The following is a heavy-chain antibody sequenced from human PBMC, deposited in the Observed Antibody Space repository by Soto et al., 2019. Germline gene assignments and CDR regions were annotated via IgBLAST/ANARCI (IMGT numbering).Heavy chain of an antibody. CDR3: ARDQGGCSGGSCHNWFAP. D-gene: IGHD2-15*01. CDR1: GGSISSGGYY. V-gene: IGHV4-31*03. CDR2: IYYSGST. J-gene: IGHJ5*02. Sequence: SETVSLTCTVSGGSISSGGYYWSWIRQHPGKGLEWIGYIYYSGSTYYNPSLKSRVTISVDTSKNQFSLKLSSVTAADTAVYYCARDQGGCSGGSCHNWFAPWGQGTLVTVSS.